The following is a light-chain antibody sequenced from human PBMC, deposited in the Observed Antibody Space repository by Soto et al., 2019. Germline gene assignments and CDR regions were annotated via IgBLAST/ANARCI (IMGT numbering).Light chain of an antibody. CDR1: QSVSGRH. CDR2: GAS. V-gene: IGKV3-20*01. CDR3: QQYGSSISWT. Sequence: EIVLTQSPGTLSLSPGERATLSCRASQSVSGRHLAWYQQTPGQAPRLLIHGASSMATGIPDRFSGSGSGTDFTLTISRLETEDFAVYYCQQYGSSISWTFGQVTKVEIK. J-gene: IGKJ1*01.